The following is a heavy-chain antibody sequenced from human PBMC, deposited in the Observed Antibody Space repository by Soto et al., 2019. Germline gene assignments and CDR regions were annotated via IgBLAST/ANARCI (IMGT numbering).Heavy chain of an antibody. CDR2: ISSSSTTI. CDR3: ARDTGGSVAGFNWFDP. V-gene: IGHV3-48*01. Sequence: ELHLEESGGGLVQPGGSLRLSCVASGSSVSTFGMNWVRQAPGEGLEWVAYISSSSTTIFYGGSVKGRFTTSRDNAENSMYLEMNNLRVEDTAIYYCARDTGGSVAGFNWFDPWGHGTLVTISS. J-gene: IGHJ5*02. D-gene: IGHD6-19*01. CDR1: GSSVSTFG.